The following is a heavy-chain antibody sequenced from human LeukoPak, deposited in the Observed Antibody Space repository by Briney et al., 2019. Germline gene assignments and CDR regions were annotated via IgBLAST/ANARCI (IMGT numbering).Heavy chain of an antibody. CDR1: GFTFRSYA. CDR2: ISYDGSNK. CDR3: ASEGFVLMVYAMYVY. V-gene: IGHV3-30-3*01. Sequence: PGRSLRLSCAASGFTFRSYAMHWVRQAPGKGLEWVAVISYDGSNKYYADSVKGRFTISRDNSKNTLYLQMNSLRAEDTAVYYCASEGFVLMVYAMYVYWGQGTLVTVSS. D-gene: IGHD2-8*01. J-gene: IGHJ4*02.